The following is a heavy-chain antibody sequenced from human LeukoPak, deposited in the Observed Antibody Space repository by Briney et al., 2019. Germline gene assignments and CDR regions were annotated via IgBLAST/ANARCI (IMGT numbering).Heavy chain of an antibody. V-gene: IGHV3-48*03. CDR1: GFTFSSYE. CDR3: ARGARSVRGVMPYFDY. D-gene: IGHD3-10*01. CDR2: INSGGDTL. J-gene: IGHJ4*02. Sequence: SGGSLRLSCAASGFTFSSYEMNWVRQAPGKGLEWISYINSGGDTLYYADSVKGRITVSRDNAKNSLGLQMNSLRAEDTAVYYCARGARSVRGVMPYFDYWGQGTLVSVSS.